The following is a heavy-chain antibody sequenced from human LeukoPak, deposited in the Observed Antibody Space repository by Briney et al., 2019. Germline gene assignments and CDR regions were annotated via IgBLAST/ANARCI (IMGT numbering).Heavy chain of an antibody. D-gene: IGHD2-2*01. CDR3: ARSCSSTSCYLDY. CDR2: IYYSGST. J-gene: IGHJ4*02. CDR1: GGSISSGGYY. V-gene: IGHV4-31*03. Sequence: SETLSLTCTVSGGSISSGGYYWSWIRQHPGKGLEWIGYIYYSGSTYYNPSLKTRVTISVDTSKNQFSLKLSSVTAADTAVYYCARSCSSTSCYLDYWGQGTLVTVSS.